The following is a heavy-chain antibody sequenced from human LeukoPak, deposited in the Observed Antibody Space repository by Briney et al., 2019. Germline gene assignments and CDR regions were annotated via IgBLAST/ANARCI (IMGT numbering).Heavy chain of an antibody. CDR3: AREAYCSGGSCYSGPFDY. Sequence: SETLSLTCTVSGGSISSYYWSWTRQPAGKGLEWIGRIYTSGSTNYNPSLKSRVTISVDKSKNQFSLKLSSVTAADTAVYYCAREAYCSGGSCYSGPFDYWGQGTLVTVSS. J-gene: IGHJ4*02. D-gene: IGHD2-15*01. CDR1: GGSISSYY. V-gene: IGHV4-4*07. CDR2: IYTSGST.